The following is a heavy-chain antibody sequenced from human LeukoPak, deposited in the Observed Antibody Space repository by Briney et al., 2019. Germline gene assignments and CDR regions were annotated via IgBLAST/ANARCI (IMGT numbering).Heavy chain of an antibody. V-gene: IGHV3-7*01. Sequence: GGSLRLSCAASGFTFSSQWMSWVRQAPGKGLEWVANVNQGGTENYYVDSVKGRFTISRDNAENSLYLQMNSLRAEDTAVYYCAREHYFYHMDGWGEGTTVTVSS. CDR3: AREHYFYHMDG. CDR1: GFTFSSQW. J-gene: IGHJ6*03. CDR2: VNQGGTEN.